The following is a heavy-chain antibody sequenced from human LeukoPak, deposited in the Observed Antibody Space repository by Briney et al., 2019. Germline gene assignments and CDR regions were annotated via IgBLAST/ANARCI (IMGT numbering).Heavy chain of an antibody. J-gene: IGHJ5*02. V-gene: IGHV3-33*01. D-gene: IGHD4-17*01. CDR3: ARRPTVTTPLTA. CDR2: IWYDGSNK. CDR1: GFTFSSYG. Sequence: GKSLRLSCAASGFTFSSYGMHWVRQAPGKGLEWVAVIWYDGSNKFYADSVKGRFTISRDNSKNTLYLQMNSLRAEDTAVYYCARRPTVTTPLTAWGQGTLVTVSS.